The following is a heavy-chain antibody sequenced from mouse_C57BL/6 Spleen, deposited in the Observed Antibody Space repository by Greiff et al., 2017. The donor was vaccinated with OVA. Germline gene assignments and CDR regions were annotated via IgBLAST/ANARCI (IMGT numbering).Heavy chain of an antibody. V-gene: IGHV5-6*01. D-gene: IGHD1-1*01. CDR1: GFTFSSYG. Sequence: DVHLVESGGDLVKPGGSLKLSCAASGFTFSSYGMSWVRQTPDKRLEWVATISSGGSYTYYPDSVKGRFTISRDNAKNTLYLQMSSLKSEDTAMYYCARGGYYGSSYGYFDVWGTGTTVTVSS. CDR3: ARGGYYGSSYGYFDV. J-gene: IGHJ1*03. CDR2: ISSGGSYT.